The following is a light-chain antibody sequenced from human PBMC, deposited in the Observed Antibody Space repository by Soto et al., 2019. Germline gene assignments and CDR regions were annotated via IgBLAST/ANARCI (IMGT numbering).Light chain of an antibody. J-gene: IGKJ5*01. CDR1: QSIHTS. CDR2: GAF. V-gene: IGKV3-20*01. CDR3: QQHKTLIT. Sequence: QAPAPPFLSPGERATPPRRASQSIHTSLAWYQQKPGQPPRLVVYGAFTRATGIPDRFSGSGSGTDFTLTISRLEPEDFAVYYCQQHKTLITFGQGTRLEI.